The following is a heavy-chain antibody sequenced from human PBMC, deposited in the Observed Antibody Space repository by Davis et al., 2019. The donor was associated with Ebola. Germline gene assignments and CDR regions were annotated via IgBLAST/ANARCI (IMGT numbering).Heavy chain of an antibody. V-gene: IGHV7-4-1*02. D-gene: IGHD3-10*01. CDR2: INTNTGNP. Sequence: ASVKVSCKASGYRFTTYGMHWVRQAPGQGLEWMGWINTNTGNPTYAEGFTGRFVFSLDTSVSTAYLQITSLKADDTAVYYCARDIGEMALDYWGQGTLVTVSS. CDR1: GYRFTTYG. J-gene: IGHJ4*02. CDR3: ARDIGEMALDY.